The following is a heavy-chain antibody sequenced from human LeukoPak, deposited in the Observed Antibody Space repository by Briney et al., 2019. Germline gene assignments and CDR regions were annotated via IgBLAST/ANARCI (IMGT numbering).Heavy chain of an antibody. D-gene: IGHD2-2*01. CDR3: ARDTHSSTSNDY. CDR1: GFTFSSYW. V-gene: IGHV3-7*01. CDR2: IKQDGSEK. J-gene: IGHJ4*02. Sequence: GGSLRLSCAASGFTFSSYWMSWVRQAPGKGLEWVANIKQDGSEKYYVDFVKGRFTITRDNAKNSLYLQMNRLRAEDTAVYYCARDTHSSTSNDYWGEGTLVSVSS.